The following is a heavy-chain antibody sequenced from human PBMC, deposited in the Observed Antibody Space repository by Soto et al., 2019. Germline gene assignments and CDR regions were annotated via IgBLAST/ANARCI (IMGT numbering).Heavy chain of an antibody. D-gene: IGHD6-19*01. CDR2: ISYDGSNK. V-gene: IGHV3-30*18. Sequence: PGGSLRLSCAASGFTFNTYGMHWVRQAPGKGLEWVAAISYDGSNKYYADSVKGRFTISRDNSKNTLHLQTNSVRAEDTALYYCAKAQRGSGAHFDYWGQGTLVTVSS. CDR3: AKAQRGSGAHFDY. CDR1: GFTFNTYG. J-gene: IGHJ4*02.